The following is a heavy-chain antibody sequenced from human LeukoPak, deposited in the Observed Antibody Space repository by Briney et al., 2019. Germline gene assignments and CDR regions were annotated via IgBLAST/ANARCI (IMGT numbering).Heavy chain of an antibody. D-gene: IGHD1-26*01. CDR1: GFTFSSYA. J-gene: IGHJ6*02. CDR2: ISYDGSNK. V-gene: IGHV3-30*04. Sequence: GRSLRLSCAASGFTFSSYAMHWVRQAPGKGLEWVAVISYDGSNKYYADSVKGRFTISRDNSKNTLYLQMNSLRAEDTAVYYCARELSGSYLYYYYGMDVWGQGTTVTVSS. CDR3: ARELSGSYLYYYYGMDV.